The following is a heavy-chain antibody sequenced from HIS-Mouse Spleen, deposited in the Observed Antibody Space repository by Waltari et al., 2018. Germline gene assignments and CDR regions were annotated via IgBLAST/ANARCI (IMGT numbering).Heavy chain of an antibody. CDR2: IYYSWST. CDR3: AREIPYSSSWYDWYFDL. Sequence: QLQLQESGPGLVKPSETLSLTCTVSGGSISSSSYYWGWIRQPPGKGLEWIGSIYYSWSTYDNPSLKSRVTISVDTSKNQFSLKLSSVTAAYTAVYYCAREIPYSSSWYDWYFDLWGRGTLVTVSS. V-gene: IGHV4-39*07. D-gene: IGHD6-13*01. J-gene: IGHJ2*01. CDR1: GGSISSSSYY.